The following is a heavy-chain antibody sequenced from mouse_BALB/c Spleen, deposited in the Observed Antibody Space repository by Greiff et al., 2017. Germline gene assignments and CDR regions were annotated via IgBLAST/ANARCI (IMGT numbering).Heavy chain of an antibody. D-gene: IGHD1-1*01. CDR2: ISSGGST. Sequence: EVHLVESGGGLVKPGGSLKLSCAASGFTFSSYAMSWVRQTPEKRLEWVASISSGGSTYYPDSVKGRFTISRDNARNILYLQMSSLRSEDTAMYYCARGPVVDPFDYWGQGTTLTVSS. CDR3: ARGPVVDPFDY. J-gene: IGHJ2*01. V-gene: IGHV5-6-5*01. CDR1: GFTFSSYA.